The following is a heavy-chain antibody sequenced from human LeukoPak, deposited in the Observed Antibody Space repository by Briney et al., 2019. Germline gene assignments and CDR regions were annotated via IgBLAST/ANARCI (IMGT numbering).Heavy chain of an antibody. CDR3: TTDHRLGSGWYGSFQH. J-gene: IGHJ1*01. V-gene: IGHV3-15*01. D-gene: IGHD6-19*01. Sequence: PGGSLRLSCAASGFTFTNAWMGWVRQAPGKGLEWVGRIYSKTDGETTDYAAPVKGRFSISRDDSKNTLYVQMNSLIIEDTAVYYCTTDHRLGSGWYGSFQHWGQGTLVTVSS. CDR2: IYSKTDGETT. CDR1: GFTFTNAW.